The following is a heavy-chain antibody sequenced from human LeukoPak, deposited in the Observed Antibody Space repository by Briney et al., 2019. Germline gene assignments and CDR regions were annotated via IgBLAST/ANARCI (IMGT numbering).Heavy chain of an antibody. D-gene: IGHD3-3*01. CDR3: ARGLPKAVFGVVIED. J-gene: IGHJ1*01. V-gene: IGHV1-8*01. CDR1: GYPFTSYN. CDR2: MNTNSGNT. Sequence: ASVKVSCKASGYPFTSYNVIWVRQAAGQGLEWMLWMNTNSGNTGYSQNFQGRVTMTRDTSISTAYMELSSLMSEDTAVYYCARGLPKAVFGVVIEDWGQGTLVTVSS.